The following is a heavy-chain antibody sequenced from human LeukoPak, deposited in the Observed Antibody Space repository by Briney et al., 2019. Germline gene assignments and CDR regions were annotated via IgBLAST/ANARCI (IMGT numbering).Heavy chain of an antibody. CDR3: ARVHGSGQIDY. D-gene: IGHD3-10*01. CDR2: IIPIFGTA. J-gene: IGHJ4*02. Sequence: ASVKVSCKASGGTFSSYAISWVRQAPGQGLEWMGGIIPIFGTANYAQKFQGRVTITADESTSTAYIELSSLRSEDTAVYYCARVHGSGQIDYWGQGTLVTVSS. V-gene: IGHV1-69*13. CDR1: GGTFSSYA.